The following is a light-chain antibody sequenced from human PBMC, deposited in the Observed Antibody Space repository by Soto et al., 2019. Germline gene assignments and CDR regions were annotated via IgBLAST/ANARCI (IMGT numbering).Light chain of an antibody. V-gene: IGLV2-23*03. CDR3: CSYAGSSTFD. J-gene: IGLJ1*01. CDR1: SSDVGSYNL. Sequence: QSALTQPASVSGSPGQSITISCTGTSSDVGSYNLVSWYQQHPGKAPKLMIYEGSKRPSGVSNRFSGSKSVNTASLTISGLQAEDEADYYCCSYAGSSTFDFGTGTKLTVL. CDR2: EGS.